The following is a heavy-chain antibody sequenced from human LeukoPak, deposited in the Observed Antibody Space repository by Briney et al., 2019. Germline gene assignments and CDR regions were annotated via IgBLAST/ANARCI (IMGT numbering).Heavy chain of an antibody. V-gene: IGHV4-59*08. CDR2: IFHTGNT. Sequence: SETLSLTCTVSGGSISTNYWSWIRQPPGKGLEWIWYIFHTGNTNYNPSLKSRVTISVDTSKNQFSLKLSSVTAADTAVYFCARQIRGAYYSFASWGQGTLVAVSS. J-gene: IGHJ4*02. D-gene: IGHD3-10*01. CDR3: ARQIRGAYYSFAS. CDR1: GGSISTNY.